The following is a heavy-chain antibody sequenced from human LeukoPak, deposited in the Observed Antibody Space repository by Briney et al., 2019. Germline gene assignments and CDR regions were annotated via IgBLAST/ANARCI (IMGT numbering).Heavy chain of an antibody. D-gene: IGHD6-19*01. V-gene: IGHV3-30-3*01. J-gene: IGHJ3*02. Sequence: PGGSLRLSCAASGFTFNRYAIHWVRQAPGKGLEWVAVISNDGGIKDYADSVKGRFTISRDNSKNTLYLQMNSLRAEDTAVYYCARDSRYSSGWYPGGAFDIWGQGTMVTVSS. CDR2: ISNDGGIK. CDR3: ARDSRYSSGWYPGGAFDI. CDR1: GFTFNRYA.